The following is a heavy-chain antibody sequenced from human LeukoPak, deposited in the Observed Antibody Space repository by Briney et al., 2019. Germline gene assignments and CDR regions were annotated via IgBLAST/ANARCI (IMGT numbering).Heavy chain of an antibody. J-gene: IGHJ4*02. Sequence: PGGSLRLSCAVSGLTFSSSWMDWVRQAPGKGLEWVASINPDGNKKYSADSVKGRFTISRDNSKNTLYLQMNSLRAEDTAVYYCAEDEGYWGQGTLVTVSS. CDR1: GLTFSSSW. CDR3: AEDEGY. V-gene: IGHV3-7*01. CDR2: INPDGNKK.